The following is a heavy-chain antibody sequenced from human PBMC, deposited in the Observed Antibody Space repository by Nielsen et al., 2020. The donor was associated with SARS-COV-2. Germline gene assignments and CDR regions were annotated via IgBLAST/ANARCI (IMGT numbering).Heavy chain of an antibody. CDR1: GFNFSSYA. CDR2: ISSSGSKT. CDR3: AKISGSQRHYFDF. J-gene: IGHJ4*02. V-gene: IGHV3-23*01. Sequence: GESLKISCAASGFNFSSYAMSWVRQAPGKGLEWVSGISSSGSKTHDADSAKGRFIISRDNSKNTLYLQMNSLRAEDTAVFYCAKISGSQRHYFDFWGQGALVTVSS. D-gene: IGHD1-26*01.